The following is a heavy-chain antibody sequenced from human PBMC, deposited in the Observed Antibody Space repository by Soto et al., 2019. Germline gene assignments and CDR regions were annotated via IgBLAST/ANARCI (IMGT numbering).Heavy chain of an antibody. D-gene: IGHD3-10*01. V-gene: IGHV1-69*06. CDR3: ASLSDCNPLYYDGLDV. Sequence: QVQLLQSGAEVKKPGSSVKVSCKVSGGAFNNYALNWVRHGPGQGLEWLGGIIPLHNTSNYSLKFLGRVKLTADISSTTVYMELNSLTSDDTATYYCASLSDCNPLYYDGLDVWGQGTTVTVSS. CDR2: IIPLHNTS. CDR1: GGAFNNYA. J-gene: IGHJ6*02.